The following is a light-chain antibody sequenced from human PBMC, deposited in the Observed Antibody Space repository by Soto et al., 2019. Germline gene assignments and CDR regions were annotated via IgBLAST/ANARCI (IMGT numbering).Light chain of an antibody. Sequence: DIQMTQSPSFLSASVGDRITITCRAGQTVSSYLNWYQQKPGKAPKLLIYAASNLQNGVPSRFSGSGSATDFTLTISRLEPEDFALFYCHQYGSSPITFGQGTRLEI. V-gene: IGKV1-39*02. CDR3: HQYGSSPIT. J-gene: IGKJ5*01. CDR1: QTVSSY. CDR2: AAS.